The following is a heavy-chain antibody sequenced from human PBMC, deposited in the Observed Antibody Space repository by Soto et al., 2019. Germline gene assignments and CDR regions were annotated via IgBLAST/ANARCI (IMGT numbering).Heavy chain of an antibody. J-gene: IGHJ5*02. V-gene: IGHV1-8*01. CDR1: GYSFTNND. CDR2: MNPGSGDT. CDR3: ARLETLRSLIWFDP. Sequence: ASVKASCKASGYSFTNNDVSWVRQATGQGLEWMAWMNPGSGDTGYAQKFQGRVTMPRDISIATAYMELSSLRSDHTAIYYCARLETLRSLIWFDPSAQRALVTASS. D-gene: IGHD1-1*01.